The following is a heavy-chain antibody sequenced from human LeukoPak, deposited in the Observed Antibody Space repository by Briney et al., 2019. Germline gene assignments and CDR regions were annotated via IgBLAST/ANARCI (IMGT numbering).Heavy chain of an antibody. CDR1: GFTFSSYA. V-gene: IGHV3-30-3*01. CDR2: ISYDGSNK. J-gene: IGHJ6*02. CDR3: ARGYYGSRYGVDV. Sequence: GGSLRLSCAASGFTFSSYAMHWVRQAPGKGLEWVAVISYDGSNKYYADSVKGRFTISRDNSKNTLYLQMNSLRAEDTAVYYCARGYYGSRYGVDVWGQGTTVTVSS. D-gene: IGHD3-10*01.